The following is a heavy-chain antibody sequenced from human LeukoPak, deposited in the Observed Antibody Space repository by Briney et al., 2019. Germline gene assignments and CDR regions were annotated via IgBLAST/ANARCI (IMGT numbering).Heavy chain of an antibody. CDR2: ISYSGTT. CDR1: GDSISKYY. Sequence: SETLSLTCTVSGDSISKYYWSWIRQPPGKGLEWIGYISYSGTTNHNPSLKSRVTISVDTSRNQFSLKLSSVTAADTAMYYCARVVDGYNLLWYFDLWGRGTLVTVSS. CDR3: ARVVDGYNLLWYFDL. V-gene: IGHV4-59*01. J-gene: IGHJ2*01. D-gene: IGHD5-24*01.